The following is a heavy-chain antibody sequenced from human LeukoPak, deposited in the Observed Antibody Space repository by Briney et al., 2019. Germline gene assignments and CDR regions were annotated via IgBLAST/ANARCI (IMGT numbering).Heavy chain of an antibody. CDR3: ARRQITIFGVAAYYFDY. D-gene: IGHD3-3*01. V-gene: IGHV4-38-2*01. Sequence: SETLSLTCAVSGYSISSGYYWGWIRPPPGKGLEWIGSIYHSGSTYYNPSLKTRVTISVDTSKNQFSLKLSSVTAADTAVYYCARRQITIFGVAAYYFDYWGQGTLVTVSS. J-gene: IGHJ4*02. CDR2: IYHSGST. CDR1: GYSISSGYY.